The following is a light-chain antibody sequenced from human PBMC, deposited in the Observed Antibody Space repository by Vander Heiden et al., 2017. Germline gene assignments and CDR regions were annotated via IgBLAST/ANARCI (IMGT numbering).Light chain of an antibody. J-gene: IGKJ2*01. CDR1: QSISTW. CDR3: QQYNSNFYT. Sequence: DIQTTQTSSTLSASAGDRVTITCRASQSISTWLAWYQQNPGKAPKVLIYKASSLESGVPSRFSGSGFGTEFTLTISSLQPDDFATYYCQQYNSNFYTFGQGTKLEIK. V-gene: IGKV1-5*03. CDR2: KAS.